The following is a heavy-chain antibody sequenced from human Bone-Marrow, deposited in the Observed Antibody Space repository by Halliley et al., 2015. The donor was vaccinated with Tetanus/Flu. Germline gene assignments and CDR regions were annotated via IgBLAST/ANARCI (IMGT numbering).Heavy chain of an antibody. V-gene: IGHV3-30*07. CDR3: ARGRSSTWYFDY. J-gene: IGHJ4*02. CDR2: ISYDGSNK. Sequence: WVTIISYDGSNKYYADSVKGRFTVSRDDSTNTVYLQMNSLRAEDTALYYCARGRSSTWYFDYWGQGILVTVSS. D-gene: IGHD6-13*01.